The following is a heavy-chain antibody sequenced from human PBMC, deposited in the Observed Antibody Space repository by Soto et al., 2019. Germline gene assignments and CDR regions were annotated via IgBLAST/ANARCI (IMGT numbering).Heavy chain of an antibody. V-gene: IGHV6-1*01. Sequence: SQTLSLTCAISGDSVSSNSAAWNWIRQSPSRGLEWLGRTYYRSKWYNDYAVSVKGRITINPDTSKNQFSLQLNSVTPEDTAVYYCARASNTIFGVVINYYYYGMDVWGQGTTVTVSS. J-gene: IGHJ6*02. CDR2: TYYRSKWYN. CDR1: GDSVSSNSAA. CDR3: ARASNTIFGVVINYYYYGMDV. D-gene: IGHD3-3*01.